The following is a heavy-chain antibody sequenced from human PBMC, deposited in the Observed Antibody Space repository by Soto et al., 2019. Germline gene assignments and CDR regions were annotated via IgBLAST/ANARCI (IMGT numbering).Heavy chain of an antibody. V-gene: IGHV4-31*03. Sequence: SETLSLTCTVSGGSISSGGYYWSWIRQHPGKGLEWIGYIYYSGSTYYNPSLKSRVTISVDTSKNQFSLKLSSVTAADTAVYYCAREIMITFGGLIAPDYAMDVWGQGTTVTVSS. CDR2: IYYSGST. J-gene: IGHJ6*02. D-gene: IGHD3-16*02. CDR1: GGSISSGGYY. CDR3: AREIMITFGGLIAPDYAMDV.